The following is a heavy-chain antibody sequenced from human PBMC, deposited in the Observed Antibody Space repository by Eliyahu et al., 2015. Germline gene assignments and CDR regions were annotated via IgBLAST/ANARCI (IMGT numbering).Heavy chain of an antibody. Sequence: EVQLVESGGGLVQPGGSLRLSCTXSGFTFSXXRMHWVRQAPGKGLVWVSRIDIDGSGRSYADSVKGXFTXSRDNAKNTLXLXMNSLRAEDRAVYXCARGRDYGKDVWGQGTTVTVSS. D-gene: IGHD3-10*01. CDR1: GFTFSXXR. CDR2: IDIDGSGR. J-gene: IGHJ6*02. V-gene: IGHV3-74*01. CDR3: ARGRDYGKDV.